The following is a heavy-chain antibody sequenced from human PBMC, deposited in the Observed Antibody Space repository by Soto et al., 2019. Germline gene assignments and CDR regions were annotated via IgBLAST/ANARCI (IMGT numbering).Heavy chain of an antibody. J-gene: IGHJ3*02. CDR2: IYYSGST. D-gene: IGHD5-12*01. CDR1: GGSISSSSYY. V-gene: IGHV4-39*01. CDR3: ARQGRWLQFRHAFDI. Sequence: SETLSLTXTVSGGSISSSSYYWGWIRQPPGKGLEWIGSIYYSGSTYYNPSLKSRVTISVDTSKNQFSLKLSSVTAADTAVYYCARQGRWLQFRHAFDIWGQGTMVTVS.